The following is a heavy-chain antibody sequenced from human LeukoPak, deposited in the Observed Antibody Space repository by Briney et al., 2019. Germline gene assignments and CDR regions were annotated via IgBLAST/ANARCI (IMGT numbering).Heavy chain of an antibody. J-gene: IGHJ4*02. Sequence: AVGSLRLSCAASGFIFSSYAMTWVLHAPGRCREWVSFISGSGTSTYHADSVKGRFTVSRDNSKNTLYLQMNSLRAEDTAVFYCEQAADYDILTGYSHFDCWGQGTLVTVSS. V-gene: IGHV3-23*01. CDR2: ISGSGTST. CDR1: GFIFSSYA. CDR3: EQAADYDILTGYSHFDC. D-gene: IGHD3-9*01.